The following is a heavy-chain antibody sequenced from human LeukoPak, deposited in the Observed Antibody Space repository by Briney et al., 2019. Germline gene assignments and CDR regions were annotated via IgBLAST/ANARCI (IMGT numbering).Heavy chain of an antibody. CDR1: GGSISSYY. V-gene: IGHV4-59*01. CDR2: IFYTGNS. Sequence: SETLSLTCTVSGGSISSYYWSWIRQPPGKGLEWIGHIFYTGNSNYNPSLKSRVTISLNRPNNQFSLRLTSVTAADTAMYYCARAGAWQIDPWGQGTLVTVSS. CDR3: ARAGAWQIDP. J-gene: IGHJ5*02. D-gene: IGHD3-10*01.